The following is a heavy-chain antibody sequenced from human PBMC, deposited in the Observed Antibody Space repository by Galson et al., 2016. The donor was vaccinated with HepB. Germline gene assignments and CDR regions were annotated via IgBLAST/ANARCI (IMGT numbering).Heavy chain of an antibody. CDR2: ISAYNGST. V-gene: IGHV1-18*01. D-gene: IGHD3-3*01. J-gene: IGHJ2*01. CDR3: ARDGLRFLEWLSPHWYFDL. Sequence: SVKVSCKASGYTFTSYGISWVRQAPGQGLEWMGWISAYNGSTNYAQKLQGRVTMTTDTSTSTAYMELRSLKSDDTAVYYCARDGLRFLEWLSPHWYFDLWGRGTLVTVSS. CDR1: GYTFTSYG.